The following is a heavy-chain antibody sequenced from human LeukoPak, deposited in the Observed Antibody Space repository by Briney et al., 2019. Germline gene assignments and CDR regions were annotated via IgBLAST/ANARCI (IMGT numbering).Heavy chain of an antibody. J-gene: IGHJ3*02. CDR2: ISSSSSYI. V-gene: IGHV3-21*01. CDR1: GFTFSSYS. D-gene: IGHD5-18*01. Sequence: GGSVRLSCAASGFTFSSYSMNWVRQAPGKGLEWVSSISSSSSYIYYADSVKGRFTISRDNAKNSLYLQMNSLRAEDTAVYYCARSDTPLSAFDIWGQGTMVTVSS. CDR3: ARSDTPLSAFDI.